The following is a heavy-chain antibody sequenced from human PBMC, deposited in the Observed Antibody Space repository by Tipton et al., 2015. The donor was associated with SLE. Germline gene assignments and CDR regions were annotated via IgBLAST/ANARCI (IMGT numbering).Heavy chain of an antibody. CDR3: ARGGTGGDAFDI. CDR2: IYYSGST. J-gene: IGHJ3*02. CDR1: GGSISSYY. D-gene: IGHD7-27*01. Sequence: LRLSCTVSGGSISSYYWSWIRQPPGKGLEWIGYIYYSGSTNYNPSLKSRVPISVDTSKNQFSLKLSSVTAADTAVYYCARGGTGGDAFDIWGQGTMVTVSS. V-gene: IGHV4-59*01.